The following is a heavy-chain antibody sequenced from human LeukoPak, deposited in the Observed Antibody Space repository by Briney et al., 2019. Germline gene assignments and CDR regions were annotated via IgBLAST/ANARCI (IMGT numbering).Heavy chain of an antibody. CDR2: INHSGST. V-gene: IGHV4-34*01. CDR1: GGSFSGYY. J-gene: IGHJ4*02. CDR3: ARGDLMATMAHRYFDY. Sequence: PSETLSLTCAVYGGSFSGYYWSWIRQPPGKGLEWIGEINHSGSTNYNPSLKSRVTLSVDTSKNQFSLKLSSVTAADTAVYYCARGDLMATMAHRYFDYWGQGTLVTVSS. D-gene: IGHD5-24*01.